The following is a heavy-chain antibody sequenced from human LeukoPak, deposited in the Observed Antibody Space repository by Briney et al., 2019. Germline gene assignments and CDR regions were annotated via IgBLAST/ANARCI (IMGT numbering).Heavy chain of an antibody. CDR3: ARGPLTTWDYYYYYMDV. J-gene: IGHJ6*03. Sequence: PGGSLRLSCAASGFTFSSYGMHWVRQAPGKGLEWVSRINSGGSSTNYADSVKGRFTISRDNAKNTLFLQMNSLRAEDTAVYYCARGPLTTWDYYYYYMDVWGKGTTVTVSS. V-gene: IGHV3-74*01. D-gene: IGHD4-17*01. CDR2: INSGGSST. CDR1: GFTFSSYG.